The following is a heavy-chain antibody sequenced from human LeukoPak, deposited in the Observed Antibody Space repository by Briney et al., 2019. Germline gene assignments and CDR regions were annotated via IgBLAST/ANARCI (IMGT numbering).Heavy chain of an antibody. J-gene: IGHJ4*02. V-gene: IGHV3-23*01. CDR1: GFTFSGYA. CDR2: ISGSGDST. D-gene: IGHD6-13*01. Sequence: GGSLRLSCAASGFTFSGYAMSWVRQAPGKGLEWVSAISGSGDSTYYGDSVKGRFTISRDNSKNTLYLQMNSLRAEDTAVYYCAKTRPLDSSSWSHGDYWGQGTLVTVSS. CDR3: AKTRPLDSSSWSHGDY.